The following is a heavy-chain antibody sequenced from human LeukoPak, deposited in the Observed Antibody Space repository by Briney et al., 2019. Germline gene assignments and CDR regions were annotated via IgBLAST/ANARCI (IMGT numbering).Heavy chain of an antibody. J-gene: IGHJ3*02. CDR2: ISSSSSYI. Sequence: GGSLRLSCAASGFTFSSYSMNWVRQAPGKGLEWVSSISSSSSYIYYADSVKGRFTISRDNAKSSLYLQMNSLRAEDTAVYYCARTARASGAFDIWGQGTMVTVSS. CDR3: ARTARASGAFDI. CDR1: GFTFSSYS. V-gene: IGHV3-21*01.